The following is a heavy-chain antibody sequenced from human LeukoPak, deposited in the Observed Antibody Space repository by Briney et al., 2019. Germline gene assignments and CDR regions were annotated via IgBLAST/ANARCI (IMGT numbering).Heavy chain of an antibody. CDR3: ARLPIVVVPAALPRGGAFDI. CDR2: IYYSGST. Sequence: SETLSLTCTVSGGSISSYYWSWIRQPPGKGLEWIGYIYYSGSTNYNPSLKSRVTISVDTSKNQFSLKLSSVTAADTAVYYCARLPIVVVPAALPRGGAFDIWGQGTMVTVSS. J-gene: IGHJ3*02. D-gene: IGHD2-2*01. V-gene: IGHV4-59*08. CDR1: GGSISSYY.